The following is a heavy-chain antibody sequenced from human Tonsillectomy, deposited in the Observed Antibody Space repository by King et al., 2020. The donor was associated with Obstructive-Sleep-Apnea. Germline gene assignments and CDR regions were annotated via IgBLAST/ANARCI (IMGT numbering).Heavy chain of an antibody. CDR2: ISYDGSNK. D-gene: IGHD3-10*01. Sequence: VQLVESGGGVVQPGRSLRLSCAASGFTFSSYGMHWVRQAPGKGLEWVAVISYDGSNKYYADSVKGRFTISRDNSKNTLYLQMNSLRAEDTAVYYCAKDGSMVRGVSPPRNWGQGTLVTVSS. CDR3: AKDGSMVRGVSPPRN. J-gene: IGHJ4*02. V-gene: IGHV3-30*18. CDR1: GFTFSSYG.